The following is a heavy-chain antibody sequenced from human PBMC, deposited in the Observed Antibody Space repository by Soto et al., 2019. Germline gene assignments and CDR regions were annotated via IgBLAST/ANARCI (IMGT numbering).Heavy chain of an antibody. Sequence: GGSLRLSCEASGFTFSDFGMAWVRQIPGKGLEWVSTVNFDGGNTHYANSVQGRFTISRDNSKDTLYLQMGSLRAEDTAIYYCAKDAGNEDSLFDYWGQGTLVTVSS. D-gene: IGHD4-4*01. J-gene: IGHJ4*02. CDR3: AKDAGNEDSLFDY. CDR1: GFTFSDFG. V-gene: IGHV3-23*01. CDR2: VNFDGGNT.